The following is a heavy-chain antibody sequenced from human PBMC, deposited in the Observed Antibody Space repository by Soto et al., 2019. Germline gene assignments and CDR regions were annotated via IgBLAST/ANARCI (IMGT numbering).Heavy chain of an antibody. CDR2: IRSKANSYAT. V-gene: IGHV3-73*01. CDR1: EFNFSSYG. Sequence: GGSLRLSCAASEFNFSSYGMHWVRQAPGKGLEWVGRIRSKANSYATAYAASVKGRFTISRDDSKNTAYLQMNSLKTEDTAVYYCTRGSFDPWGQGTPVTVSS. D-gene: IGHD3-10*01. J-gene: IGHJ5*02. CDR3: TRGSFDP.